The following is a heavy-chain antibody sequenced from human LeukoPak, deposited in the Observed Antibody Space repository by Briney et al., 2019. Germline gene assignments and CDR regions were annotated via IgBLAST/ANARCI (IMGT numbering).Heavy chain of an antibody. Sequence: PGGSLRLSCAASGFTFNNYAMSWVRQAPGKGLEWVSAISGSDAGTYYADSVKGRFTISRDNSKKTVSLQMHSLRREDTAVYYCVKDLLQWYKFDSWGQGTLVIVSS. CDR3: VKDLLQWYKFDS. D-gene: IGHD4-23*01. CDR1: GFTFNNYA. J-gene: IGHJ4*02. V-gene: IGHV3-23*01. CDR2: ISGSDAGT.